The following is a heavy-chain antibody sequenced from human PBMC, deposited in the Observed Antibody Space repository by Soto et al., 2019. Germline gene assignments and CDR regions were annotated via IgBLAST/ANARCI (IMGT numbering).Heavy chain of an antibody. CDR2: ISYDGSNK. Sequence: GGSLRLSSAASGVTFSSYAMNWVRQAPGKGLEWVAVISYDGSNKYYADSVKGRFTISRDNSKNTLYLQMNSLRAEDTAVYYCARDLGDFWSGYSPFPFDPWGQGT. D-gene: IGHD3-3*01. CDR3: ARDLGDFWSGYSPFPFDP. CDR1: GVTFSSYA. J-gene: IGHJ5*02. V-gene: IGHV3-30-3*01.